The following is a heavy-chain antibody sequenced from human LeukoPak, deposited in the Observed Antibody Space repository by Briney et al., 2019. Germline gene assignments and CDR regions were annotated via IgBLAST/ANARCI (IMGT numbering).Heavy chain of an antibody. Sequence: SETLSLTCNVSGASISSHYWNWIRHPAGKGLEWIGRIYNTGSANYNPSLKSRVTMSLDTSRNQISLKLTSVTAADTAVYYCARDVFFRAHNWFDPWGQGTLVTVSS. J-gene: IGHJ5*02. D-gene: IGHD2/OR15-2a*01. V-gene: IGHV4-4*07. CDR1: GASISSHY. CDR2: IYNTGSA. CDR3: ARDVFFRAHNWFDP.